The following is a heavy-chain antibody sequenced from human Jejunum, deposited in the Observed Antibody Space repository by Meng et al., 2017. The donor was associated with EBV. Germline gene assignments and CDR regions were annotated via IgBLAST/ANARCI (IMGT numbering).Heavy chain of an antibody. CDR3: AKSNDYSLNS. Sequence: HVQLQGSGPGLVKPSGTLSLTCAVSGDSTSSSHWWSWVRQPPGKGLEWIGEMHPGGSTNYNPSLKRRVTISVDNSKNQFSLKLTSVTAADTAVYYCAKSNDYSLNSWGQGTLVTVSS. CDR2: MHPGGST. V-gene: IGHV4-4*02. D-gene: IGHD4-11*01. CDR1: GDSTSSSHW. J-gene: IGHJ4*02.